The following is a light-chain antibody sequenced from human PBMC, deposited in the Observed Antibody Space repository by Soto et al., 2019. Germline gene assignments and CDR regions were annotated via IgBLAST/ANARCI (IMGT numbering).Light chain of an antibody. CDR2: KAS. CDR1: QNISSW. CDR3: QQYNNYPLT. J-gene: IGKJ4*01. Sequence: DIQMTQSPSTLSASVGDRVIITCRASQNISSWLAWYQQKPGKAPRLLIYKASTLEKGVSPRFSGSDSGTDFTLTISSLQPDDCATYYRQQYNNYPLTFGAGTKVDIK. V-gene: IGKV1-5*03.